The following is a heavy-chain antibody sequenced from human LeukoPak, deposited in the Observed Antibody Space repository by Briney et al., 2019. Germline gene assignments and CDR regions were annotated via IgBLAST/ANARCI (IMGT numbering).Heavy chain of an antibody. Sequence: PGRSLRLSCAASGFTFSSYGMHWVRQAPGKGLEWVAVIWYDGSNKYYADSVKGRFTISRDNSKNTLYLQMNSLRAEDTAVYYCARAMVREPGVDYWGQGTLVTVSS. CDR1: GFTFSSYG. V-gene: IGHV3-33*01. D-gene: IGHD3-10*01. J-gene: IGHJ4*02. CDR3: ARAMVREPGVDY. CDR2: IWYDGSNK.